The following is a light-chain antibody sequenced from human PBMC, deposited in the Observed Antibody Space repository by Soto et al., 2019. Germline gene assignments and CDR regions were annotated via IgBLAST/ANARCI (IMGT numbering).Light chain of an antibody. CDR1: QSVSSN. CDR2: GAS. Sequence: EIVMTQSPATLSVSPGERATLSCRASQSVSSNLAWYQQKPGQAPRLLIYGASTRATGIPARFSGRGSGTDFTRTISSLQSEDLAVYYCQQYNSWPPYTLGQGTKLEIK. J-gene: IGKJ2*01. CDR3: QQYNSWPPYT. V-gene: IGKV3-15*01.